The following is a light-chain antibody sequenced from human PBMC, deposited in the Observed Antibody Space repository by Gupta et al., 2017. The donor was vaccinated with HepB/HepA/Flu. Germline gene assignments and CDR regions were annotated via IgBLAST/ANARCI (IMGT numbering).Light chain of an antibody. V-gene: IGKV3-11*01. CDR1: QSLGSL. J-gene: IGKJ4*01. CDR3: QHRSSWPLT. Sequence: EIVLTQSPANLSLFPGERASLSCRPSQSLGSLLVWYQQKPGQAPRLLMFDASKRATGIPARFTGSGSGTDFTLTISRLEAEDFAVYYCQHRSSWPLTFGGGTKVEIK. CDR2: DAS.